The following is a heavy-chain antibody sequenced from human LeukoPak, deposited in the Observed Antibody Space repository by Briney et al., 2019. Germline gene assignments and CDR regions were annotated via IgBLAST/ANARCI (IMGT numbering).Heavy chain of an antibody. D-gene: IGHD3-22*01. CDR2: IYYSGST. CDR1: GRSITGYY. Sequence: SETLSLTCTVSGRSITGYYWSWLRHPPGKGLEWLGDIYYSGSTYYNPPLKSRVTISIDTSKNQFSLNLRSVTAADTDVYYCARDQIVVAGNWFDPWGQGTLVTVSS. V-gene: IGHV4-59*01. CDR3: ARDQIVVAGNWFDP. J-gene: IGHJ5*02.